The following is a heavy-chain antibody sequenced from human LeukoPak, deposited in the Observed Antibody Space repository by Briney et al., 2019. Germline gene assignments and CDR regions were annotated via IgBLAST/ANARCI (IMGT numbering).Heavy chain of an antibody. V-gene: IGHV3-9*03. Sequence: GGSLRLSCAASGFTFGDYAMHWVRQAPGKGLEWVSGISWNSGSIVYADSVKGRFTISRDNAKNSLYLQMNSLRAEDMALYYCAKHLTRAVAGLLDYWGQGTLVTVSS. CDR3: AKHLTRAVAGLLDY. CDR1: GFTFGDYA. D-gene: IGHD6-19*01. CDR2: ISWNSGSI. J-gene: IGHJ4*02.